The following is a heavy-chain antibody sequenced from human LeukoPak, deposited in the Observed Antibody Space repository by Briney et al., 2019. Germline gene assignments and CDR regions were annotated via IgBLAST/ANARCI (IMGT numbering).Heavy chain of an antibody. CDR2: ISGSGGST. D-gene: IGHD2-15*01. J-gene: IGHJ4*02. CDR1: GFTFSSYA. CDR3: AKRKFFVESALDY. V-gene: IGHV3-23*01. Sequence: AGGSLRLSCAASGFTFSSYAMSWVRQAPGKGLEWVSAISGSGGSTYYADSVKGRFTTSRDNSKNTLYLQMNSLRAEDTAVHYGAKRKFFVESALDYGAQGPLVPVSS.